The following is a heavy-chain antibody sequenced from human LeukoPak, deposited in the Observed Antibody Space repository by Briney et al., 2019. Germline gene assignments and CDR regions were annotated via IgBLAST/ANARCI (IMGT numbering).Heavy chain of an antibody. CDR2: IYYSGST. CDR1: GGSISSYY. V-gene: IGHV4-59*12. D-gene: IGHD3-22*01. Sequence: SETLSLTCTVSGGSISSYYWSWIRQPPGKGLEWIGYIYYSGSTNYNPSLKSRVTISVDTSKNQFSLKLSSVTAADTAVYYCARDSYDSSGYYEPLDYWDQGTLVTVSS. CDR3: ARDSYDSSGYYEPLDY. J-gene: IGHJ4*02.